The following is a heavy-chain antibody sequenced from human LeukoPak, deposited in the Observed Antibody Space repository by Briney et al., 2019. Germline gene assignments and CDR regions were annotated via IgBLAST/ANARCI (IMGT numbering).Heavy chain of an antibody. Sequence: GGSLRLSCAASGFTFSSYAMHWVRQAPGKGLEWVAVISYDGSNKYYADSVKGRFTISRDNSKNTLYLQMNSLRAEDTAVYYCARDPGSYGAFDYWGQGTLVTVSS. J-gene: IGHJ4*02. CDR2: ISYDGSNK. V-gene: IGHV3-30-3*01. CDR3: ARDPGSYGAFDY. D-gene: IGHD1-26*01. CDR1: GFTFSSYA.